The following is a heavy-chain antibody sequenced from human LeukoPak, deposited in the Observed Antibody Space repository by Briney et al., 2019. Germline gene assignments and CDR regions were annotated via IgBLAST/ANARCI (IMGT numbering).Heavy chain of an antibody. V-gene: IGHV4-34*01. CDR2: INHSGST. J-gene: IGHJ5*02. Sequence: SETLSLTCAVYGGSFSGYYWSWIRQPPGKGLEWIGEINHSGSTNYNPSLKSRVTISVDTSKTQFSLKLSSVTAADTAVYYCARAPSGATRGWFDPWGQGTLVTVSS. D-gene: IGHD4/OR15-4a*01. CDR1: GGSFSGYY. CDR3: ARAPSGATRGWFDP.